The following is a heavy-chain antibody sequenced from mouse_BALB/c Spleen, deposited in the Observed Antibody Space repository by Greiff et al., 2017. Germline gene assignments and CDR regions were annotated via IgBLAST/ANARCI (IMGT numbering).Heavy chain of an antibody. CDR2: SRNKANDYTT. D-gene: IGHD1-1*01. Sequence: EVQGVESGGGLVQPGGSLRLSCATSGFTFSDFYMEWVRQPPGKRLEWIAASRNKANDYTTEYSASVKGRFIVSRDTSQSILYLQMNALRAEDTAIYYCARDALYGSSFGGFAYWGQGTLVTVSA. CDR1: GFTFSDFY. CDR3: ARDALYGSSFGGFAY. V-gene: IGHV7-1*02. J-gene: IGHJ3*01.